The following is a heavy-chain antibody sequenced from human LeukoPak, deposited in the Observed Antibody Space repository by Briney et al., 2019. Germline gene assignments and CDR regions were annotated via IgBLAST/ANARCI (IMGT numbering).Heavy chain of an antibody. CDR2: IDNSGNT. Sequence: SETLSLTCTVSGGSLSGYYWNWIRQPPGKGPEWIGYIDNSGNTGSHPSLKSRVTISVDTSRKQFSLKLSSVTPADTAVYFCARGDYDGWFAPWGQGTLVSVSS. CDR3: ARGDYDGWFAP. V-gene: IGHV4-59*01. CDR1: GGSLSGYY. J-gene: IGHJ5*02. D-gene: IGHD4-23*01.